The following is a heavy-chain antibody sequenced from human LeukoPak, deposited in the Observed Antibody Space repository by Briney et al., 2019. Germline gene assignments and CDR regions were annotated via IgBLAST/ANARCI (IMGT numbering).Heavy chain of an antibody. CDR1: GFTFSSYA. CDR2: ISGSGGST. Sequence: PGGSLRLSCAASGFTFSSYAMSWVRQAPGKGLEWVSAISGSGGSTYYADSVKGRFTISRDNSKNSLYLQMNSLRAEDTAVYYCASPIRFHDAFDIWGQGTMVTVSS. CDR3: ASPIRFHDAFDI. D-gene: IGHD3-3*01. V-gene: IGHV3-23*01. J-gene: IGHJ3*02.